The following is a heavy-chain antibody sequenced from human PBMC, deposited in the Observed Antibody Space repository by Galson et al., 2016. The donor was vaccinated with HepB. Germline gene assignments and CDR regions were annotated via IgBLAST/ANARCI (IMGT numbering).Heavy chain of an antibody. D-gene: IGHD3-10*01. CDR1: GGTFRTYV. J-gene: IGHJ4*02. Sequence: SVKVSCKASGGTFRTYVINWVRQAPGQGLKWMGGIIPMFGTPNYSQKFQGRLTITADEFTSTAYMDLSGLRSEDTAVYYCASHTRGRYDSGRYEFNYWGQGALVIVSS. V-gene: IGHV1-69*13. CDR2: IIPMFGTP. CDR3: ASHTRGRYDSGRYEFNY.